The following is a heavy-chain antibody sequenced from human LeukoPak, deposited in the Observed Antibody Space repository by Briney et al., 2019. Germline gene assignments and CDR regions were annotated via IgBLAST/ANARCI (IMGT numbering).Heavy chain of an antibody. CDR2: ISGHGGST. D-gene: IGHD4-17*01. J-gene: IGHJ5*02. Sequence: GGSVRLSCAASGFTFDDYAMHWVRQPPAKGREGVSLISGHGGSTYYADSVKGRFTISRDNSKNSLYLQMNSLRTEDTALYYCAKDITDGDYSPWGQGTLVTVSS. CDR1: GFTFDDYA. CDR3: AKDITDGDYSP. V-gene: IGHV3-43*02.